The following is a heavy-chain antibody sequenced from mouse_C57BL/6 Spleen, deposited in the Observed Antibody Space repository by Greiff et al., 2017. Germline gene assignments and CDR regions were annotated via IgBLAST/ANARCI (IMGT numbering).Heavy chain of an antibody. Sequence: VQLQQSGPELVKPGASVKISCKASGYSLTDYNMNWVKQSNGKSLEWIGVINPNYGTTSYNQKFKGKATLTVDQSSSTAYMQLNSLTSEDSAVYYCARSNHSINWAWFAYWGQGTLVTVSA. V-gene: IGHV1-39*01. CDR2: INPNYGTT. J-gene: IGHJ3*01. D-gene: IGHD4-1*02. CDR1: GYSLTDYN. CDR3: ARSNHSINWAWFAY.